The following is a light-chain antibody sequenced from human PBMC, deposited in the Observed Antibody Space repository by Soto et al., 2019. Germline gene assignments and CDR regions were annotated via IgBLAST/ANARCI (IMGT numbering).Light chain of an antibody. Sequence: DIVMTQSPDSLAVSLGERATFNCKSSQSILDRSKNKYSLAWYQQKSGQPPKLLIYWASLREPGVPHRFTGSGSVTDFTLTISSLQAGDVAVYYCQQYFTSPWTFGQGTKVE. CDR2: WAS. J-gene: IGKJ1*01. CDR3: QQYFTSPWT. V-gene: IGKV4-1*01. CDR1: QSILDRSKNKYS.